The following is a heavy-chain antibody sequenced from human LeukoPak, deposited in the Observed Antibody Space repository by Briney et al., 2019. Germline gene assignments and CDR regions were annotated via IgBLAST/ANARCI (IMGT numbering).Heavy chain of an antibody. J-gene: IGHJ4*02. CDR2: INHSGST. V-gene: IGHV4-39*07. CDR1: GGSISSGGYY. CDR3: ARDSSGWYSTPFDY. Sequence: SETLSLTCTVSGGSISSGGYYWSWIRQPPGKGLEWIGEINHSGSTNYNPSLKSRVTISVDTSKNQFSLKLSSVTAADTAVYYCARDSSGWYSTPFDYWGQGTLVTVSS. D-gene: IGHD6-19*01.